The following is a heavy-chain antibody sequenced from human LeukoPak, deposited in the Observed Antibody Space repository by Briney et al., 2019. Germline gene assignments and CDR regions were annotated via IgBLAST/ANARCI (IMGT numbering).Heavy chain of an antibody. CDR2: ITGSGSDT. D-gene: IGHD3-22*01. Sequence: GGSLRLSCAASGFTFSSYTMSWVRQAPGKGLEWVSAITGSGSDTHYAGSVKGRFTISRDNSKNTLYLQMNSLRDEDTAVYYCANIGGVVVMVPYWGQGTLVTVSS. CDR1: GFTFSSYT. V-gene: IGHV3-23*01. J-gene: IGHJ4*02. CDR3: ANIGGVVVMVPY.